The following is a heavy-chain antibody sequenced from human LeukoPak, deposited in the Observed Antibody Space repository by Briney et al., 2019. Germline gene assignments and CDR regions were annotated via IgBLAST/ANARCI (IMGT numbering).Heavy chain of an antibody. V-gene: IGHV3-11*04. J-gene: IGHJ4*02. CDR3: TRRPYSSSWYYFDS. CDR2: ISSSGSML. CDR1: GFTFSDYY. D-gene: IGHD6-13*01. Sequence: PGGSLRLSCTVSGFTFSDYYMSWVRRAPGKGLEWVSYISSSGSMLHYADSVEGRFTISRDNAKNSLYLQMSSLRVEDTAVYYCTRRPYSSSWYYFDSWGLGTLVTVSS.